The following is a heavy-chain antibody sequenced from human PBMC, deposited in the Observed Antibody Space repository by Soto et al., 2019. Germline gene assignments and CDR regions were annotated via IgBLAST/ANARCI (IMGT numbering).Heavy chain of an antibody. CDR1: GGSIISSSYY. D-gene: IGHD3-10*01. CDR3: ARLSRLLWFGETHNWFDP. J-gene: IGHJ5*02. V-gene: IGHV4-39*01. CDR2: IYYSGST. Sequence: SETLSLTCTVSGGSIISSSYYWGWIRQPPGKGPEWIGSIYYSGSTYYNPSLKSRVTISVDTSKNQFSLKLSSVTAADTAVYYCARLSRLLWFGETHNWFDPWGQGTLVTVSS.